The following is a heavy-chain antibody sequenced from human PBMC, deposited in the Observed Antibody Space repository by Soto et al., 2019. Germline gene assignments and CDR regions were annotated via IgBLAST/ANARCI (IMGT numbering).Heavy chain of an antibody. J-gene: IGHJ4*02. CDR3: ARLEGLATISYYFDF. CDR2: IYFRGNT. V-gene: IGHV4-39*01. CDR1: GDSINSDKYY. D-gene: IGHD3-9*01. Sequence: QLQLQESGPGLVKPSETLSLTCSVSGDSINSDKYYWGWIRQPPGKGLEWIGSIYFRGNTYYNQSLQTRVTISLDKSKSQFSLKLNSVTAADSAVYFCARLEGLATISYYFDFWGQGALVTASS.